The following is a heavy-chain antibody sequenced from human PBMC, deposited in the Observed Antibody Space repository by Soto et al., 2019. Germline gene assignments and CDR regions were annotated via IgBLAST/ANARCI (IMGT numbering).Heavy chain of an antibody. J-gene: IGHJ2*01. D-gene: IGHD7-27*01. CDR2: IGTVGDA. CDR1: GFTFSNSD. CDR3: ARGTGAQLMYFDL. Sequence: EVNLVESGGGLVQPAGSLRLSCAASGFTFSNSDMHWVRQSAGKGLEWLSGIGTVGDAYYPPSVRGRFTISRENAKNSLYLQMHGLRAEDTAVYFCARGTGAQLMYFDLWGRGTLVTVSS. V-gene: IGHV3-13*01.